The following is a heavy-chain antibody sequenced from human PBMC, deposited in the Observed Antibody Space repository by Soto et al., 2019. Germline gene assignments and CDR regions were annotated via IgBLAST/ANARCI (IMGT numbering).Heavy chain of an antibody. Sequence: SLTCTVSGGSISNSSYLWGWIRQPPGKGLQWIGSVSYSGSTYYNPSLKSRVTISVDTSKNQFSLKLSSVTAADTAVYYCSRSRMTTYDYWGQGTLVTVSS. D-gene: IGHD4-17*01. V-gene: IGHV4-39*01. CDR1: GGSISNSSYL. CDR3: SRSRMTTYDY. J-gene: IGHJ4*02. CDR2: VSYSGST.